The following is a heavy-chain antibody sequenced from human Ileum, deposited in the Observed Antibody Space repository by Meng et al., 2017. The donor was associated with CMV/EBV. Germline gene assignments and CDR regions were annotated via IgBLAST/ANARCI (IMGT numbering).Heavy chain of an antibody. Sequence: ASVKVSCKVSGYTLTELSMHWVRQAPGKGLEWMGGFDPEDGETIYAQKFQGRVTMTEDTSTDTAYMELSSLRSEDTAVYYCATVSGWSGAGDYWGQGTPVTVSS. J-gene: IGHJ4*02. CDR3: ATVSGWSGAGDY. D-gene: IGHD6-19*01. CDR2: FDPEDGET. CDR1: GYTLTELS. V-gene: IGHV1-24*01.